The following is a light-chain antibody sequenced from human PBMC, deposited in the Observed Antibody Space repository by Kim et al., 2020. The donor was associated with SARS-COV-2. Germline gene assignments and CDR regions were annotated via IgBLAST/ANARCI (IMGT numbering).Light chain of an antibody. CDR3: NSRDSNDNVV. J-gene: IGLJ3*02. Sequence: VALGQTVRITCQGDGLRIYYATWYQQKPGQAPIVVIYVKNNRPSGIPDRFSGSSSGNTASLTISGTQAGDEADYYCNSRDSNDNVVFGGGTQLTVL. V-gene: IGLV3-19*01. CDR1: GLRIYY. CDR2: VKN.